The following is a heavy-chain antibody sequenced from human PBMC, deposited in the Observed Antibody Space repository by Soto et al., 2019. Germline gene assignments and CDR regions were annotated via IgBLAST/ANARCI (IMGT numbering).Heavy chain of an antibody. D-gene: IGHD3-9*01. CDR2: INPNSGGT. Sequence: ASVKVSCKASGYTFTDYYMHWVRQAPGQGLEWMGWINPNSGGTNYAQKLQGRVTMTTDTSTSTAYMELRSLRSDDTAVYYCARGQLRYFDWLLSYDYWGQGTLVTVSS. J-gene: IGHJ4*02. CDR3: ARGQLRYFDWLLSYDY. V-gene: IGHV1-2*02. CDR1: GYTFTDYY.